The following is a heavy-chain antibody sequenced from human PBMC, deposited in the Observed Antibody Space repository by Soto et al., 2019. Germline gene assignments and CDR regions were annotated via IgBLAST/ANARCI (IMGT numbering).Heavy chain of an antibody. CDR1: GFTFSSYA. Sequence: GGSLRLSCAASGFTFSSYAMTWVRQAPGKGLEWVSTISGSGGGTYYADSVKGRFTISRDNSKNTLYLQMNSLRAEDTAVYYCAKDGAHSTSWFDFDYWGQGTLVTVSS. CDR3: AKDGAHSTSWFDFDY. D-gene: IGHD6-13*01. J-gene: IGHJ4*02. V-gene: IGHV3-23*01. CDR2: ISGSGGGT.